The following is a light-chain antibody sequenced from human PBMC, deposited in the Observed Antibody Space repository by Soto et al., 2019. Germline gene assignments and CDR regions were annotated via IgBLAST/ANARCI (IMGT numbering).Light chain of an antibody. CDR2: KAS. CDR3: RQYILRPYT. CDR1: ESVDSN. Sequence: EIVMTQSPATLSVSPGGRATLSCRASESVDSNVAWYQQKFGQPPSLIIYKASNRATGIPARFSASGSGTEFDHTIGGLQSEDVAVYYCRQYILRPYTFGQGTKVEI. J-gene: IGKJ2*01. V-gene: IGKV3D-15*01.